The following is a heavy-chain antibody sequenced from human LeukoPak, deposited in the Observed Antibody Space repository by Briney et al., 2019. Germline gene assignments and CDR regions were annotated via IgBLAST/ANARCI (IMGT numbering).Heavy chain of an antibody. CDR2: IRSKRNNYAT. CDR3: TRRFGVNSWWFVP. D-gene: IGHD4-23*01. V-gene: IGHV3-73*01. Sequence: GGSLKLSCAASGFTFSDSAFHWVRRASGKGLEWVGRIRSKRNNYATAYAASVKGRFTISRDDSKNTAYLEMNSLKTEDTAVYYCTRRFGVNSWWFVPWGQGTLVTVSS. CDR1: GFTFSDSA. J-gene: IGHJ5*02.